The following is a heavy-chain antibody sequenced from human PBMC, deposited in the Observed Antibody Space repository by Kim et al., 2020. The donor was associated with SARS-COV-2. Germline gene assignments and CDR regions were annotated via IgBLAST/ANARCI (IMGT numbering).Heavy chain of an antibody. V-gene: IGHV3-53*01. CDR3: ARGATSGSYGYFDY. CDR2: LYSGGTT. CDR1: GFTVSNIY. J-gene: IGHJ4*02. D-gene: IGHD1-26*01. Sequence: GGSLRLSCAASGFTVSNIYMSWVRQAPGKGLEWVSVLYSGGTTYYADSVKGRVTISRDNSKNTLYLQMNSLRAEDTAVYYCARGATSGSYGYFDYWGQGTLVTVSS.